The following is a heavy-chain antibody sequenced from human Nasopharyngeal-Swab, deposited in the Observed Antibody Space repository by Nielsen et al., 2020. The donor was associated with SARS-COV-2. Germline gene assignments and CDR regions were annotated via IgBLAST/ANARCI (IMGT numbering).Heavy chain of an antibody. CDR2: ISYDGSKK. Sequence: VRQAPGKGLEWVAVISYDGSKKYFVDSVKGRFTISRDNPMNRLYLQMNSLRAEDTALYYCARADRGGSYFSEYYYYMDVWGEGTSVTVSS. J-gene: IGHJ6*03. D-gene: IGHD1-26*01. V-gene: IGHV3-30*03. CDR3: ARADRGGSYFSEYYYYMDV.